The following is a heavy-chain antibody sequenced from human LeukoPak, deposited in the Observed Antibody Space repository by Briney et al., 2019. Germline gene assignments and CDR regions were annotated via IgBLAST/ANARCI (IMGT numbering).Heavy chain of an antibody. CDR3: AKGLNSLSFSFDY. J-gene: IGHJ4*02. CDR2: INWKGDII. V-gene: IGHV3-9*01. CDR1: RFTFDDYA. Sequence: GGSLRLPCAASRFTFDDYAMHWVRQAPGKGLEWVSGINWKGDIIGYADPVKGRFTISRDNAKNSLYLQMNSPRTKDTAMYYCAKGLNSLSFSFDYWGQGTLVTVSS. D-gene: IGHD2/OR15-2a*01.